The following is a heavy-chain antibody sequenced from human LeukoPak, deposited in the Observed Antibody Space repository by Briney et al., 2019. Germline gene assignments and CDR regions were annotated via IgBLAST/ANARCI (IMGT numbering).Heavy chain of an antibody. Sequence: PSETLSLTCAVYGGSFSGYYWSWIRQPPGKGLEWIGEINHSGSTNYNPSLKSRVTISVDTSKKQFSLRLSSVTAADTAVYYCARAPGYSSSSGGLDPWGQGTLVTVSS. CDR3: ARAPGYSSSSGGLDP. J-gene: IGHJ5*02. CDR2: INHSGST. D-gene: IGHD6-6*01. V-gene: IGHV4-34*01. CDR1: GGSFSGYY.